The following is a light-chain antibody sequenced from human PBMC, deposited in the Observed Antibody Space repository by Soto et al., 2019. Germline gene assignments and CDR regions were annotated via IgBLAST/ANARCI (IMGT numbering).Light chain of an antibody. J-gene: IGKJ2*02. V-gene: IGKV3-20*01. CDR1: QSVSSSY. CDR2: GAS. Sequence: EIVLTQSPGTLSLSPGERATLSCRASQSVSSSYLAWYQQKPGQAPRLLIYGASSRATGIPDRFSGSGSGTDFTLTISRLEPGDFAVYYCQPYGSSRTFGQGTKLDIK. CDR3: QPYGSSRT.